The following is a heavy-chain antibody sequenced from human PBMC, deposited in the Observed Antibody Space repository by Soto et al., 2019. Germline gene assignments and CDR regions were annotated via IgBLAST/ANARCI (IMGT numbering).Heavy chain of an antibody. V-gene: IGHV1-69*02. CDR3: AISGMVRGVDYFDY. CDR2: IIPILGIA. Sequence: QVQLVQSGAEVKKPGSSVKVSCKASGGTFSSYTISWVRQAPGQGLEWMGRIIPILGIANYAQKFQGRVTITADKSTSTAYMELSSLRSEDTAVYSCAISGMVRGVDYFDYWGQGTLVTVSS. J-gene: IGHJ4*02. CDR1: GGTFSSYT. D-gene: IGHD3-10*01.